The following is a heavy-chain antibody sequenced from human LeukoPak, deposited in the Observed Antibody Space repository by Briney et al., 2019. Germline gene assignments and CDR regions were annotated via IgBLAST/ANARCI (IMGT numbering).Heavy chain of an antibody. V-gene: IGHV3-30*18. CDR1: GFTFSSYG. Sequence: GGSLRLSCAASGFTFSSYGMHWVRQAPGKGLEWVAVISYDGSNKYYADSVKGRFTISRDNSKNTLYLQMNSLRAEGTAVYYCAKPLVATNIFDYWGQGTLVTVSS. CDR3: AKPLVATNIFDY. D-gene: IGHD5-12*01. CDR2: ISYDGSNK. J-gene: IGHJ4*02.